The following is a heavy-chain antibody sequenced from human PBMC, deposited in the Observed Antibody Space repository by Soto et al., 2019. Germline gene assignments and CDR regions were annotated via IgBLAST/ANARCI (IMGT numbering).Heavy chain of an antibody. CDR1: GFAVSSNH. CDR2: IYSGGST. Sequence: EVQLMESGGGLVQPGGSLRLSCAASGFAVSSNHMTWVRQAPGKGLEWVSVIYSGGSTYYADSVKGRFTISRDNSENTLYLHMNSLRDEDTAVYYCATGVNYRPILGWGQGTLVTVSS. V-gene: IGHV3-66*01. CDR3: ATGVNYRPILG. J-gene: IGHJ4*02. D-gene: IGHD3-16*01.